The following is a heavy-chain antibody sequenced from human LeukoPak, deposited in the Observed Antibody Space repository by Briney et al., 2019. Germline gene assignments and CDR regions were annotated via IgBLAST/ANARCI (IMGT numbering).Heavy chain of an antibody. V-gene: IGHV3-21*01. CDR1: GFTFDDYA. CDR2: ISSSSSYI. Sequence: PGGSLRLSCAASGFTFDDYAMHWVRQAPGKGLEWVSSISSSSSYIYYAYSVKGRFTISRDNAKNSLYLQMNSLRAEDTAVYYCARGGSGNYYTIFDYWGQGTLVTVSS. CDR3: ARGGSGNYYTIFDY. J-gene: IGHJ4*02. D-gene: IGHD3-10*01.